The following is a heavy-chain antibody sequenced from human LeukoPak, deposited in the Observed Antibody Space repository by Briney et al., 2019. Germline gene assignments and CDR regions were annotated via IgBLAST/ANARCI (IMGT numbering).Heavy chain of an antibody. J-gene: IGHJ4*02. CDR2: IDPADSST. D-gene: IGHD5-12*01. CDR1: GYSFTTYW. CDR3: ARHHKSGYTGYESDY. V-gene: IGHV5-51*01. Sequence: GESLKIACKASGYSFTTYWIGWVRQAPGKGLEWMGIIDPADSSTEYSPSFQGQVTISVDKSVNTDYLQWSRLKASDTATYYCARHHKSGYTGYESDYWGQGTLVIVSS.